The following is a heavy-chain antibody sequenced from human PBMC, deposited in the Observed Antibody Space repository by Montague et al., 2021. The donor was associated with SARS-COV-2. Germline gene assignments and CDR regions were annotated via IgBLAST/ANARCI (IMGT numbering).Heavy chain of an antibody. CDR2: INYSGTT. V-gene: IGHV4-39*01. J-gene: IGHJ3*02. CDR3: ARPLVRGVPKAFDI. Sequence: SETLSLTCTASGGSITRNYYCGWIRQHPGKGLEWVGDINYSGTTXFNPSLVSRLTISVDASKNQFSLNLISVTAADTAVYYCARPLVRGVPKAFDIWGQGALVIVSS. CDR1: GGSITRNYY. D-gene: IGHD3-10*01.